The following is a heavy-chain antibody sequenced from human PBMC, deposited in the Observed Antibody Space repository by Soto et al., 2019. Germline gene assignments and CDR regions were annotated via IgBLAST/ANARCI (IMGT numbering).Heavy chain of an antibody. CDR2: ISWDGVNI. J-gene: IGHJ4*02. CDR3: AKGPTGYSSSHFDY. Sequence: EVQLVESGGGLIQPGRSLRLSCAASGFIFADYDMHWVRQAPGKGLEWVSGISWDGVNIDYADSVKGRFTISRDNAKKSLYLQINSLRAEDTALYYCAKGPTGYSSSHFDYWGKGPLVTVS. CDR1: GFIFADYD. D-gene: IGHD3-9*01. V-gene: IGHV3-9*01.